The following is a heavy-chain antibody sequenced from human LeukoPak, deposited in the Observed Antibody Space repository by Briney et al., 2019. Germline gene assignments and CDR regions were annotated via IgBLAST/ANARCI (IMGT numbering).Heavy chain of an antibody. Sequence: SETLSLTCAVYGGSFSGYYWSWIRQPPGKGLEWIGEINHSGSTNYNPSLKSRVTTSVNTSKNQFSLKLSSVTAADTAVYYCATGGPYSSGWWGFDYWGQGTLVTASS. J-gene: IGHJ4*02. CDR2: INHSGST. V-gene: IGHV4-34*01. CDR1: GGSFSGYY. CDR3: ATGGPYSSGWWGFDY. D-gene: IGHD6-19*01.